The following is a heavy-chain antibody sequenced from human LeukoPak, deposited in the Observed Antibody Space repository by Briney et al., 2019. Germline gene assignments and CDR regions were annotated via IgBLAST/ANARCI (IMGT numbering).Heavy chain of an antibody. CDR3: TIGPMVRGLITTSFDY. Sequence: GRSLRLSCAASGFTFSSYGMSWVRQAPGKGLEWDSVIYSGGSTYYADSVKGRFTISRDNSKNTLYLQMNSLRAEDTAVYYCTIGPMVRGLITTSFDYWGQGTLVTVSS. J-gene: IGHJ4*02. CDR1: GFTFSSYG. V-gene: IGHV3-66*01. CDR2: IYSGGST. D-gene: IGHD3-10*01.